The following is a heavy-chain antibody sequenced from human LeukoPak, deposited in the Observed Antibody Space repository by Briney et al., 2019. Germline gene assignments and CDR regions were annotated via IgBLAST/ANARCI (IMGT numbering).Heavy chain of an antibody. CDR2: IYTSGST. CDR1: GGSISSYY. CDR3: ARHTVYSYYYYMDV. D-gene: IGHD5-18*01. V-gene: IGHV4-4*09. Sequence: NPSETLSLTCTVSGGSISSYYWSWLRQPPGKGLEWIGYIYTSGSTNYNPSLKSRVTISVDTSKNQFSLKLSSVTAADTAVYYCARHTVYSYYYYMDVWGKGTTVTVSS. J-gene: IGHJ6*03.